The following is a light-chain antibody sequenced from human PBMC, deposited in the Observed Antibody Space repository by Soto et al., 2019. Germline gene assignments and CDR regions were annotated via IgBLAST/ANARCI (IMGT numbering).Light chain of an antibody. CDR2: SNN. CDR1: SSNLGSNY. J-gene: IGLJ2*01. CDR3: AAWDDSLSGHVV. V-gene: IGLV1-47*02. Sequence: QAVVTQPPSASGTPGQRVTISCSGSSSNLGSNYVYWYQQLPGTAPKLLIFSNNQRPSGVPDRFSGSKSGTSASLAIRGLRSEDEADYYCAAWDDSLSGHVVFGGGTKLTVL.